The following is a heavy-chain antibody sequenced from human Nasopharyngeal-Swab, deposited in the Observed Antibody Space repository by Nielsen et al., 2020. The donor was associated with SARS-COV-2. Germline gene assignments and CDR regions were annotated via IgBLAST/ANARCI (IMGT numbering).Heavy chain of an antibody. CDR2: INHSGST. Sequence: SETLSLTCAVYGGSFSGYYCSWIRQPPGKGLDWIGEINHSGSTNYNPSLKSRVTISVDTSKNQFSLKLSSVTAADTAVYYCARGPNSSGWYGNWYFDLWGRGTLVTVSS. CDR3: ARGPNSSGWYGNWYFDL. CDR1: GGSFSGYY. J-gene: IGHJ2*01. D-gene: IGHD6-19*01. V-gene: IGHV4-34*01.